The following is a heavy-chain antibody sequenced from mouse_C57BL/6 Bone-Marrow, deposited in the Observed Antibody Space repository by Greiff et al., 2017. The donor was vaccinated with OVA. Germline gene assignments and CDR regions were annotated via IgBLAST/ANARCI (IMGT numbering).Heavy chain of an antibody. CDR3: AFYSGSSYRYFDV. V-gene: IGHV1-39*01. CDR1: GYSFTDYN. Sequence: VQLKESGTELVKPGASVKISCKASGYSFTDYNMNWVKQSNGKSLEWIGVINPNYGTTSYNQKFKGKATLTVDQSSSTSYMQLNSLTSEDSAVYYCAFYSGSSYRYFDVWGTGTTVTVSS. D-gene: IGHD1-1*01. CDR2: INPNYGTT. J-gene: IGHJ1*03.